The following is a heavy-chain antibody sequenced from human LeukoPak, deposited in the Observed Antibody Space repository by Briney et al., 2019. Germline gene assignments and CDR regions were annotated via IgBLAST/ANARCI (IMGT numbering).Heavy chain of an antibody. CDR3: ARVCTSCRDAFDI. J-gene: IGHJ3*02. V-gene: IGHV1-2*02. CDR2: INPNSGGT. D-gene: IGHD2-2*01. CDR1: GYTFTGYY. Sequence: GASVKVSCKASGYTFTGYYMHWVRQAPGQGLEWMGWINPNSGGTNYAQKFQGRVTMTRDTSISTAYMELSRLRSEDTAVYYCARVCTSCRDAFDIWGQGTMVTVSS.